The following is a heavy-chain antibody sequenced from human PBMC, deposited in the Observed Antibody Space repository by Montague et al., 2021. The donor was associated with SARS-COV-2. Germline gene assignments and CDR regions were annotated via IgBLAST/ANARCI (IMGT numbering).Heavy chain of an antibody. V-gene: IGHV4-4*02. Sequence: SETLSLTCDASGGSVSSDNWWTWVRHTPGKGLEWIGEIYHTGKTDYSPSFRGRLTISIDKTKNQFSLILRSVTAADTAVYYLTRRPRRASGGGLDVWGQGTTVTVSS. CDR1: GGSVSSDNW. D-gene: IGHD2-15*01. J-gene: IGHJ6*02. CDR3: TRRPRRASGGGLDV. CDR2: IYHTGKT.